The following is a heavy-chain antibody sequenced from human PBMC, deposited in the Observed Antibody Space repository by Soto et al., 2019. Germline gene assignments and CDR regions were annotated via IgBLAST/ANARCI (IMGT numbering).Heavy chain of an antibody. CDR2: IIPIFGRA. Sequence: SVKVSCKASGGSYSSYAISWVRQDPGQGVEWMGGIIPIFGRANYAQKFQGRVTITADESTSTAYMELSSLRSEDTALYYCARAAAAIVVVPYFDYWGQGTLVTVS. V-gene: IGHV1-69*13. D-gene: IGHD3-22*01. J-gene: IGHJ4*02. CDR3: ARAAAAIVVVPYFDY. CDR1: GGSYSSYA.